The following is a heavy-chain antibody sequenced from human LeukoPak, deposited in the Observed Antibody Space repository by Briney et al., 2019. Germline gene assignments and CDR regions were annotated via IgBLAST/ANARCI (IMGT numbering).Heavy chain of an antibody. CDR1: GFTFSSYG. D-gene: IGHD3-10*01. Sequence: GGSLRLSCAASGFTFSSYGMHWVRQAPGKGLEWVAFIRYDGSNKYYADSVKGRFTISRDNSKNTLYLQMNSLRAEDTAVYYCAKDPERPNYYYGSGWYFDYWGQGTLVTVSS. J-gene: IGHJ4*02. CDR2: IRYDGSNK. V-gene: IGHV3-30*02. CDR3: AKDPERPNYYYGSGWYFDY.